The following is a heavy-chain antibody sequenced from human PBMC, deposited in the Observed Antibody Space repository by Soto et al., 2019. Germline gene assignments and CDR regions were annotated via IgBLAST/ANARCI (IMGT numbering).Heavy chain of an antibody. CDR1: GGSIGSGGYY. Sequence: ETLSLTCTVSGGSIGSGGYYWSWVRQIPGKGLECVSAIGGDGESTHYADSVKGRFTISRDNSKNTLYLQLNSLRVEDTAVYYCAKVGGFDPWGQGTLVTVSS. V-gene: IGHV3-23*01. J-gene: IGHJ5*02. CDR2: IGGDGEST. D-gene: IGHD4-17*01. CDR3: AKVGGFDP.